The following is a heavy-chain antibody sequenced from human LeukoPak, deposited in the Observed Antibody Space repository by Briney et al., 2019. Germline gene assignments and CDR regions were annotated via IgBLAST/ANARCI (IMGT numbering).Heavy chain of an antibody. CDR1: GYTFTGYY. V-gene: IGHV1-2*02. CDR2: INPNSGGT. J-gene: IGHJ6*03. CDR3: ARDGSSSNYYYYYMDV. D-gene: IGHD6-6*01. Sequence: ASVKVSCKASGYTFTGYYMHWVRQAPGQGLEWMGWINPNSGGTNYAQKFQGRVTMTRDTSISTAYMELSRLRSDDTAVYYCARDGSSSNYYYYYMDVWGKGTTVTVSS.